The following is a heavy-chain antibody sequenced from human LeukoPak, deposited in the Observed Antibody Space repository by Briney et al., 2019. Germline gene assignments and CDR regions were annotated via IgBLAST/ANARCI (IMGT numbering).Heavy chain of an antibody. J-gene: IGHJ6*02. V-gene: IGHV1-2*02. CDR3: ARGVYGGNLIYYYYGMDV. CDR1: GYTFTGYY. CDR2: INPNSGGT. D-gene: IGHD4-23*01. Sequence: ASGEVSCKASGYTFTGYYMHWVRQAPGQGLEWMGWINPNSGGTNYAQKFQGRVTMTRDTSISTAYMELSRLRSDDTAVYYCARGVYGGNLIYYYYGMDVWGQGTTVTVSS.